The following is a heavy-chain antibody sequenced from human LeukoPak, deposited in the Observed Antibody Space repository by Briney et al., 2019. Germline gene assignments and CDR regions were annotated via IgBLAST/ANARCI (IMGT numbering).Heavy chain of an antibody. Sequence: ASVKVSCKASGYTFTGYYMHWVRQAPGQGLEWMGWINPNSGGTNYAQKFQGRVTMTRDTSISTAYMELSRLRSDDTAVYYCARVAYYYEAPGYWGQGTLVTVSS. V-gene: IGHV1-2*02. CDR1: GYTFTGYY. CDR3: ARVAYYYEAPGY. D-gene: IGHD3-22*01. J-gene: IGHJ4*02. CDR2: INPNSGGT.